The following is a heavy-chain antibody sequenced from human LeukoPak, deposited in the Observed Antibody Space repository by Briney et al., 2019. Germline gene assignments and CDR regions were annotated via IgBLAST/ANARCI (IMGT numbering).Heavy chain of an antibody. CDR2: IYTSGST. J-gene: IGHJ4*02. CDR1: GNSTSSGDNY. Sequence: SETLSLTCTVSGNSTSSGDNYWSRIRQPAGKGLEWIGRIYTSGSTNYNPSLKSRVTISGDTSRNQFSLRLTSVTAADTAVYYCARASYSYDINGWVPFDYWGQGTLVTVSS. D-gene: IGHD3-22*01. V-gene: IGHV4-61*02. CDR3: ARASYSYDINGWVPFDY.